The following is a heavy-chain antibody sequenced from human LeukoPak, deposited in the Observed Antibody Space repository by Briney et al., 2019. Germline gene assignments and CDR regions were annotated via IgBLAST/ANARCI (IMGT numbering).Heavy chain of an antibody. J-gene: IGHJ4*02. D-gene: IGHD5-18*01. V-gene: IGHV3-30-3*01. CDR3: ARDVAKRGYSYGKDY. Sequence: GRSLRLTCAASGFTFNSYSMPWVRQAPGKGLEWVTAISDDETYKFYADSVKGRFTISRDNAKNSLYLQMNSLRAEDTAVYYCARDVAKRGYSYGKDYWGQGTLVTVSS. CDR1: GFTFNSYS. CDR2: ISDDETYK.